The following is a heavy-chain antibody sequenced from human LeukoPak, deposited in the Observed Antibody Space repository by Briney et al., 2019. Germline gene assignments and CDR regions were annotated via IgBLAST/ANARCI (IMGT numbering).Heavy chain of an antibody. CDR3: AREDIVVVVSATEEIYYFDY. Sequence: GGSLRLSCAASGFTLSSYWMSWVRQAPGKGLEGVANIKQDGSEKYYVDSVKGRFTISRDNTKNSLYLPMNSLRSEDTAVYYCAREDIVVVVSATEEIYYFDYWGPGTLVTVSS. V-gene: IGHV3-7*01. D-gene: IGHD2-15*01. J-gene: IGHJ4*02. CDR1: GFTLSSYW. CDR2: IKQDGSEK.